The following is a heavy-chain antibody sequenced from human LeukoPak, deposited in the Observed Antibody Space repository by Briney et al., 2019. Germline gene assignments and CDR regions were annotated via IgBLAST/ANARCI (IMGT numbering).Heavy chain of an antibody. Sequence: SETLSLTCTVSGDSISGYSWSWIRQPAGKGLEWIGRIYTSGSTNYNPSLKSRVTMSVDTSKNQFSLKLSSVTAADTAVYYCARAPLRSYSQHFDYWGQGTLVTVSS. J-gene: IGHJ4*02. V-gene: IGHV4-4*07. CDR2: IYTSGST. CDR1: GDSISGYS. D-gene: IGHD1-26*01. CDR3: ARAPLRSYSQHFDY.